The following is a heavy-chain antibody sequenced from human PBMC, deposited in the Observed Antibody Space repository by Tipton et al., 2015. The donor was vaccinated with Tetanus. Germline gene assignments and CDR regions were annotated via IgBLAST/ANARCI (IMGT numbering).Heavy chain of an antibody. CDR2: INRNGGAK. CDR3: ARDRGEDWTNFYYMDV. Sequence: QLVQSGGGLVQPGGSLRLSCSASGFIFSDYWMSWVRQAPGKGLEWVANINRNGGAKYYVDSVKGRFTISRDEAKKSVSLEMSSLTVGDTAVYYCARDRGEDWTNFYYMDVWGKGATVIVSS. CDR1: GFIFSDYW. J-gene: IGHJ6*03. V-gene: IGHV3-7*01. D-gene: IGHD3/OR15-3a*01.